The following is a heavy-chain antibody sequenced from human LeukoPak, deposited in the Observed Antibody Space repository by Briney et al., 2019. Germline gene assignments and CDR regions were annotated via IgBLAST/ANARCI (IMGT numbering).Heavy chain of an antibody. Sequence: PSETLSLTCTVSGGSISSGGYYWSWIRQHPGKGLEWIGYIYYSGSTYYNPSLKSRVTISVDTSKNQFSLKLSSVTAADTAVYYCARDLNYGDYPQAAFNIWGQGTMVTVSS. V-gene: IGHV4-31*03. CDR3: ARDLNYGDYPQAAFNI. J-gene: IGHJ3*02. CDR1: GGSISSGGYY. D-gene: IGHD4-17*01. CDR2: IYYSGST.